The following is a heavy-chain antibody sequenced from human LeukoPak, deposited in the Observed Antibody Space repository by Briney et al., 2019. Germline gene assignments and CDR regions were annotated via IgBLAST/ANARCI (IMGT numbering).Heavy chain of an antibody. CDR3: ATYSSDFGRLDP. J-gene: IGHJ5*02. Sequence: GGSLRLSCAASGFTFSSYSMNWVRQAPGKGLEWVSYISSSSSTIYYADSVKGRFTISRDNAKNTLYLQMNSLRADDTAVYYCATYSSDFGRLDPWGQGTQVTVSS. V-gene: IGHV3-48*01. CDR1: GFTFSSYS. D-gene: IGHD3-22*01. CDR2: ISSSSSTI.